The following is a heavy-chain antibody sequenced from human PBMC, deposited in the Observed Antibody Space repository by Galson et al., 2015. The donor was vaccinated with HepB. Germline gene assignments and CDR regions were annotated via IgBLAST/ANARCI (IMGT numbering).Heavy chain of an antibody. CDR2: ISSSSSYT. J-gene: IGHJ3*02. V-gene: IGHV3-11*06. D-gene: IGHD3-22*01. CDR3: AREGPYYYDSSGRDDAFDI. CDR1: GFTFSDYY. Sequence: SLRLSCAASGFTFSDYYMSWIRQAPGKGLEWVSYISSSSSYTNYADSVKGRFTISRDNAKNSLYLQMNSLRAEDTAVYYCAREGPYYYDSSGRDDAFDIWGQGTMVTVSS.